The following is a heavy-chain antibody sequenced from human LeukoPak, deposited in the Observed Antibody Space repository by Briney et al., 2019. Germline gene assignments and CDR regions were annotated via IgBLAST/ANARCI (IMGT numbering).Heavy chain of an antibody. CDR2: IIPIFGTA. J-gene: IGHJ3*02. CDR1: GGTFSSYA. V-gene: IGHV1-69*05. CDR3: ARIVDSSGYNDAFDI. D-gene: IGHD3-22*01. Sequence: SVKVSCKASGGTFSSYAISWVRQAPGQGLEWMGGIIPIFGTANYAQKFQGRVTITTDESTSTAYMELSSLRSEDTAVYYCARIVDSSGYNDAFDIWGQGTMVTVSS.